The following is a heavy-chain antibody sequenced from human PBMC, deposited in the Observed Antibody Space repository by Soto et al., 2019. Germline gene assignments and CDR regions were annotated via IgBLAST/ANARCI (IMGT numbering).Heavy chain of an antibody. Sequence: ASVKVSCKASGYTFTSYDIHWMRQVAGQGLEWMGWINPNSGGTKYGKKFEGGITMTSDTSISTAYMELRRLRSDDTAVYYCARRLGGGGDYFYGMDVWGQGTAVTVSS. CDR3: ARRLGGGGDYFYGMDV. CDR1: GYTFTSYD. D-gene: IGHD3-10*01. J-gene: IGHJ6*02. V-gene: IGHV1-2*02. CDR2: INPNSGGT.